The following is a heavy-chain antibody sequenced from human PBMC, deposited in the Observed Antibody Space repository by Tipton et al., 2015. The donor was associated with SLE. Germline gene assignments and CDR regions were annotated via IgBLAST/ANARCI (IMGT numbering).Heavy chain of an antibody. V-gene: IGHV4-39*07. Sequence: TLSLTCTVSGGSISSSSYYWGWIRQPPGKGLEWIGYIYYSGSTYYNPSLKSRVTISVDTSKNQFSLKLSSVTAADTAVYYCARGGGHDAFDIWGQGTMVTVSS. CDR2: IYYSGST. J-gene: IGHJ3*02. CDR3: ARGGGHDAFDI. D-gene: IGHD4-23*01. CDR1: GGSISSSSYY.